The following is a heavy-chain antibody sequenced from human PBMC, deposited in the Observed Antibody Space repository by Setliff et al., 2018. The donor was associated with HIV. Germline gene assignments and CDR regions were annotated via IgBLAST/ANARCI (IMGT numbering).Heavy chain of an antibody. Sequence: SETLSLTCTVTDDSISRGIYYWAWIRQSPGKGLEWIGRIYYSGRTYYNPSLKSRVTISVVTSKKQFSLKLRSVTAAATAVYYCARNPHYYDHKGAFDIWGQGTMVTVSS. CDR1: DDSISRGIYY. CDR3: ARNPHYYDHKGAFDI. D-gene: IGHD3-22*01. V-gene: IGHV4-39*07. J-gene: IGHJ3*02. CDR2: IYYSGRT.